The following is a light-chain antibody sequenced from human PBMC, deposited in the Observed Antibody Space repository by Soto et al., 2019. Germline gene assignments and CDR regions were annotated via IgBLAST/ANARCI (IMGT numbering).Light chain of an antibody. V-gene: IGKV3-20*01. J-gene: IGKJ4*01. CDR3: QQYGSSPQT. CDR1: QSVSSGY. Sequence: ETVLTQSPGTLSLSPGERATLSCRASQSVSSGYLAWYQQKPGQAPRLLIYGASSRATGVPHRFSRSGSGTDFTLTISSLEPEDFAVYYCQQYGSSPQTFGGGTKVEIK. CDR2: GAS.